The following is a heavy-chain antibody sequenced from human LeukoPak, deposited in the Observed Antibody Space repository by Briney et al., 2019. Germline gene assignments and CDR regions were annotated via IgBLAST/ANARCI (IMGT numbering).Heavy chain of an antibody. V-gene: IGHV4-61*02. CDR1: GGSISSGSYY. J-gene: IGHJ4*02. Sequence: SETLSLTCTVSGGSISSGSYYWSWIRQPAGKGPEWIGRIYTSGSTNYNPSLKSRVTISVDTSKNQFSLKLSSVTAADTAVYYCAREVKYYDSSGPFFDYWGQGTLVTVSS. CDR3: AREVKYYDSSGPFFDY. D-gene: IGHD3-22*01. CDR2: IYTSGST.